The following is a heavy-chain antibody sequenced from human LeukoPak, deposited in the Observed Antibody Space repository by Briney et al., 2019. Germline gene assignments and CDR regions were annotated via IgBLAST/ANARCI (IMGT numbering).Heavy chain of an antibody. Sequence: PGGSLRLSCAASGFTFSSYSMNWVRQAPGKGLEWVSSISSSSTYIYYADSVKGRFTISRDNSKNTLYLQMNSLRAEDTAVYYCAKKVAGGSATYGMDVWGQGTTVTVSS. V-gene: IGHV3-21*01. J-gene: IGHJ6*02. CDR1: GFTFSSYS. CDR2: ISSSSTYI. D-gene: IGHD6-19*01. CDR3: AKKVAGGSATYGMDV.